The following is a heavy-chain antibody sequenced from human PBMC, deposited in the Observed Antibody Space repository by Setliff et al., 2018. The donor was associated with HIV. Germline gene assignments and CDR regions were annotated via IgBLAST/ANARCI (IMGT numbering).Heavy chain of an antibody. D-gene: IGHD3-16*01. Sequence: GASVKVSCKASGYIFTSYAISWVRQAPGQGLEWRGWISAYNGNTNYAQKFQGRVTMTTDIATSTAYMELRSLRSDDTAVYYCARGAVSYYFDYWGQGTLVTVSS. CDR2: ISAYNGNT. CDR1: GYIFTSYA. CDR3: ARGAVSYYFDY. J-gene: IGHJ4*02. V-gene: IGHV1-18*01.